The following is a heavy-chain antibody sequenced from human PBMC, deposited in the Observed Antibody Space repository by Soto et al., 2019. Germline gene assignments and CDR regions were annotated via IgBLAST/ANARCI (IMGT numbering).Heavy chain of an antibody. CDR1: GFTFSSYD. V-gene: IGHV3-13*01. CDR3: VRPRPSGENYGMDV. J-gene: IGHJ6*02. CDR2: IGTAGDT. D-gene: IGHD3-10*01. Sequence: LRLSCAASGFTFSSYDMHWVRQATGKGLEWVSAIGTAGDTYYPGSVKGRFTISRDTSKNTLFLQMDSLRAEDTAVYYCVRPRPSGENYGMDVWGQGTTVTVSS.